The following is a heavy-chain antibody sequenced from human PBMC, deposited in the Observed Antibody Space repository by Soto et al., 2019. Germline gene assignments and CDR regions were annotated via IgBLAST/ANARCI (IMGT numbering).Heavy chain of an antibody. D-gene: IGHD3-16*01. CDR2: ISWNSGSI. V-gene: IGHV3-9*01. CDR3: AKDNNLPLSTQPYYYYYMDV. J-gene: IGHJ6*03. Sequence: GGSLRLSCAASGFTFDDYAMHWVRQAPGKGLEWVSGISWNSGSIGYADSVKGRFTISRDNAKNSLYLQMNSLRAEDTALYYCAKDNNLPLSTQPYYYYYMDVWGKGTTVTVSS. CDR1: GFTFDDYA.